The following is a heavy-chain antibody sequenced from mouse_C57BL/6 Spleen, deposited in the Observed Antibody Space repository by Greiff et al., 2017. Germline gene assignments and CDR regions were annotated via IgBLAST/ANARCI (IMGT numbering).Heavy chain of an antibody. CDR3: ARTVVDYFDY. CDR1: GYTFTSYW. D-gene: IGHD1-1*01. J-gene: IGHJ2*01. Sequence: QVQLKQSGAELVKPGASVKMSCKASGYTFTSYWITWVKQRPGQGLEWIGDIYPGSGSTNYNEKFKSKATLTVDTSSSTAYMQLSSLTSEDSAVYYCARTVVDYFDYWGQGTTLTVSS. CDR2: IYPGSGST. V-gene: IGHV1-55*01.